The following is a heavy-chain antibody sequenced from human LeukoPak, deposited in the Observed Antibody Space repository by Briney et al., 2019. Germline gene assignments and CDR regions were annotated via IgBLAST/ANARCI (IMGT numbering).Heavy chain of an antibody. J-gene: IGHJ5*02. Sequence: SETLSLTCTVSGGSISSYYWSWIRQPPGKGLEWIGEINHSGSTNYNPSLKSRVTISVDTSKNQFSLKLSSVTAADTAVYYCARGKLRFFGKTYNWFDPWGQGTLVTVSS. V-gene: IGHV4-34*01. CDR3: ARGKLRFFGKTYNWFDP. D-gene: IGHD3-3*01. CDR1: GGSISSYY. CDR2: INHSGST.